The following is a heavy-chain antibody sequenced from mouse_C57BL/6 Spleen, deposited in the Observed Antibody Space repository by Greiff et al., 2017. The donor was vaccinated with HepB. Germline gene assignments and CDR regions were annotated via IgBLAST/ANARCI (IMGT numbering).Heavy chain of an antibody. CDR3: ARDDRFAY. Sequence: EVKLVESGGDLVKPGGSLKLSCAASGFTFSSYGMSWVRQTPDKRLEWVATISSGGSYTYYPDSVKGRFTISRDNAKNTLYLQMSSLKSEDTAMYYCARDDRFAYWGQGTLVTVSA. CDR2: ISSGGSYT. D-gene: IGHD2-12*01. V-gene: IGHV5-6*01. CDR1: GFTFSSYG. J-gene: IGHJ3*01.